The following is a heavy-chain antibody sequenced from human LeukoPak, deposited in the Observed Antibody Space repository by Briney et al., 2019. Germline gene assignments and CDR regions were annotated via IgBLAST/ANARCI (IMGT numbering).Heavy chain of an antibody. V-gene: IGHV4-59*01. D-gene: IGHD3-22*01. Sequence: SETLSLTCTVSGGSISSYYWSGIRQPAGRGLEGIGYIYYSGSTNYNPSLKSRVTISVDTSKNQFSLKLSSVTAADTAVYYCARVTGYMIEDYFDYWGQGTLVTVSS. CDR1: GGSISSYY. CDR3: ARVTGYMIEDYFDY. CDR2: IYYSGST. J-gene: IGHJ4*02.